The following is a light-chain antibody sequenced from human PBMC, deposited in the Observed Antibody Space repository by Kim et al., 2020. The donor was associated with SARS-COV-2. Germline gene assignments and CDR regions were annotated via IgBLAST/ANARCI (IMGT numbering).Light chain of an antibody. CDR2: EVT. CDR1: SSDVGNYNY. V-gene: IGLV2-8*01. Sequence: QSVTISCTGTSSDVGNYNYVSWYQQHPGKAPNLMIYEVTKRPSGVPDRFSGSKSGNTASLTVSGLQAEDEADYFCSSYAGSNNFVFGTGTKVTVL. CDR3: SSYAGSNNFV. J-gene: IGLJ1*01.